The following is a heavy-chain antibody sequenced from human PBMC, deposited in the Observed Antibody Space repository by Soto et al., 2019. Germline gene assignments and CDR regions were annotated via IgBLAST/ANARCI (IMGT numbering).Heavy chain of an antibody. V-gene: IGHV4-31*03. Sequence: TLSLTCTVSGGSISSGGYYWSRIRQHPGKGLERIGYIYYSGSTYYNPSLKSRVTISVDTSKNQFSLKLSSVTAADTAVYYCARDSGVVPYCSSTSCSMGMDVWGQGTTVTVSS. CDR3: ARDSGVVPYCSSTSCSMGMDV. CDR1: GGSISSGGYY. D-gene: IGHD2-2*01. CDR2: IYYSGST. J-gene: IGHJ6*02.